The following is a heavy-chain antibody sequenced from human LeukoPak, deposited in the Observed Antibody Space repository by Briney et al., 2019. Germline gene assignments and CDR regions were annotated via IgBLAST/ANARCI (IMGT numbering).Heavy chain of an antibody. D-gene: IGHD3-10*01. V-gene: IGHV4-61*05. CDR3: AKHYGSGSYHSFDY. CDR2: IYYSGST. J-gene: IGHJ4*02. CDR1: GGSISSSSYY. Sequence: PSETLSLTCTVSGGSISSSSYYWGWIRQPPGKGLEWIGYIYYSGSTNYNPSLKSRVTISVDTSKNQFSLKLSSVTAADTAVYYCAKHYGSGSYHSFDYWGQGTLVTVSS.